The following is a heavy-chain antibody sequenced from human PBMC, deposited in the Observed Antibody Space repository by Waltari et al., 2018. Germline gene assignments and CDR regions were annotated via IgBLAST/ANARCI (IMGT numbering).Heavy chain of an antibody. Sequence: QVLLQESGPGLVKPSETLSLTCRVSGGSMNDYYWNWIRQAPGKGLEWIGFVYHSGNTDSNPSLRGRVTISIDTSKKQFSLRLISVTAADTGVYYCAREEQFARVFQSWGQGTLVTVSS. CDR1: GGSMNDYY. D-gene: IGHD6-6*01. CDR2: VYHSGNT. CDR3: AREEQFARVFQS. J-gene: IGHJ5*02. V-gene: IGHV4-59*01.